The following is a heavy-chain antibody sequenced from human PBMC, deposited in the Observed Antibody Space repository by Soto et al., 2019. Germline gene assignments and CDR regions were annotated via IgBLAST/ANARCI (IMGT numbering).Heavy chain of an antibody. J-gene: IGHJ1*01. CDR1: GYSISSGYY. Sequence: LSLTSSFSGYSISSGYYWGLSRQPPGKGLEWIGSIYHSGSTYCNPSLKSRVTISVDTSKNQFYLKLSSVTAADTAVYYCARDNRVVLRADDSPYNRVQHRGKGTLVT. CDR2: IYHSGST. V-gene: IGHV4-38-2*02. D-gene: IGHD1-20*01. CDR3: ARDNRVVLRADDSPYNRVQH.